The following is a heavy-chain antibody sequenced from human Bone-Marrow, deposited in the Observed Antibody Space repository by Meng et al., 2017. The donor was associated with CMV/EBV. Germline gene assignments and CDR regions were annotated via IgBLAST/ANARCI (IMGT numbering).Heavy chain of an antibody. CDR2: INPNSGGT. V-gene: IGHV1-2*02. J-gene: IGHJ6*02. Sequence: ASVKVSCKASGYTFTGYYMHWVRQAPGQGLEWMGWINPNSGGTNYAQKFQGRVTMTRDTSISTAYMELSRLRSDDTAVYDCAGGMLWSISAAGPCSYHYGMDVWGQGTTVTVSS. D-gene: IGHD6-13*01. CDR3: AGGMLWSISAAGPCSYHYGMDV. CDR1: GYTFTGYY.